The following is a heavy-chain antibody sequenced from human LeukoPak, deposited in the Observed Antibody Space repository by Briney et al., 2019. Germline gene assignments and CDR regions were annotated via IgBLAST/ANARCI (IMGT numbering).Heavy chain of an antibody. V-gene: IGHV1-46*01. Sequence: ASVKVSFTASAYTFTSYYMHLVRQAPGQGLERMGIINPSGGSSSYAQKYQGRVTMTRYTSTSTDYMELRSLRSEDTAVYYCAREIAGTVAGVNWFDPWGQGTLVSVSS. D-gene: IGHD6-19*01. CDR2: INPSGGSS. CDR3: AREIAGTVAGVNWFDP. CDR1: AYTFTSYY. J-gene: IGHJ5*02.